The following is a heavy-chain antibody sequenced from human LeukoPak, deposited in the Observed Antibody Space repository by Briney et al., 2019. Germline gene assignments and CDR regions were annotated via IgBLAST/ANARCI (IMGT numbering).Heavy chain of an antibody. CDR2: IKQDGSEK. J-gene: IGHJ6*03. CDR3: ARVGGPSHYGGETYYMDV. CDR1: GFTFSSRDW. V-gene: IGHV3-7*03. D-gene: IGHD4-23*01. Sequence: PGGSLRLSCVASGFTFSSRDWMTWVRQAPGKGLEWVANIKQDGSEKNYVDSVKGRFTISRDNAKNSLYLQMNSPRGEDTALYHCARVGGPSHYGGETYYMDVWGKGTTVTISS.